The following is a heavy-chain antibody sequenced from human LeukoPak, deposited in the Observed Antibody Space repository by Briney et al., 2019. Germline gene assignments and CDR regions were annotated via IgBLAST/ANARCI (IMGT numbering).Heavy chain of an antibody. D-gene: IGHD6-13*01. CDR3: ARTIAAANWFDP. CDR2: IYHSGST. CDR1: GYSISSGYY. J-gene: IGHJ5*02. V-gene: IGHV4-38-2*01. Sequence: SETLSLTCAVPGYSISSGYYWGWIRQPPGKGLEWIGSIYHSGSTYYNPSLKSRVTISVDTSKNQFSLKLSSVTAADTAVYYCARTIAAANWFDPWGQGTLVTVSS.